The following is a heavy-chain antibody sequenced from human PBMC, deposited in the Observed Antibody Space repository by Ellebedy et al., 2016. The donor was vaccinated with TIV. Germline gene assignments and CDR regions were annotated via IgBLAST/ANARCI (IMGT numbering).Heavy chain of an antibody. D-gene: IGHD4-17*01. V-gene: IGHV3-7*01. CDR1: GLTFSRYW. Sequence: GESLKISCVDSGLTFSRYWMSWVRQAPGKGLEWVANIKQDGSEKYYVDSVKGRFTISRDNAKNSLYLQMNSLRAEDTAVYYCARQTVATSVNDAFDIWGLGTVVTVSS. J-gene: IGHJ3*02. CDR3: ARQTVATSVNDAFDI. CDR2: IKQDGSEK.